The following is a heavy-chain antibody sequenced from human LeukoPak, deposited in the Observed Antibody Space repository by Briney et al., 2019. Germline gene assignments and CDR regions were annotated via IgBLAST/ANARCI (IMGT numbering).Heavy chain of an antibody. Sequence: PSQTLSLTCTVSGGSISSGGYYWSWIRQHPGKGLEWIGYIYYSGSTYYNPSLKSRVTISVDTSKNQFSLKLSSVTAADTAVYYCARDLQRGSEGAAMIGYWGQGTLVTVSS. J-gene: IGHJ4*02. CDR3: ARDLQRGSEGAAMIGY. V-gene: IGHV4-31*03. CDR2: IYYSGST. CDR1: GGSISSGGYY. D-gene: IGHD2-2*01.